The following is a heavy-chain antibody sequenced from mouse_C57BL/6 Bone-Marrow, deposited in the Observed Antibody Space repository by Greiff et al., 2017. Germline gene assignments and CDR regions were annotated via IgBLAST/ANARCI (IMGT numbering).Heavy chain of an antibody. Sequence: QVQLQQSGAELVKPGASVKMSCKASGYTFTSYWITWVKQRHGQGLEWMGDIYPGSGSTNYNEKFKSKATLTVDTSSSTAYMQLSSLTSEDAAVYDCARPYYSNYWYFDVWGTGTTVTVSS. CDR3: ARPYYSNYWYFDV. V-gene: IGHV1-55*01. J-gene: IGHJ1*03. D-gene: IGHD2-5*01. CDR1: GYTFTSYW. CDR2: IYPGSGST.